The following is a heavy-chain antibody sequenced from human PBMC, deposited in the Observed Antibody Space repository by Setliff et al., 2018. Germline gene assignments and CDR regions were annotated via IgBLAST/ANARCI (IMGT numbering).Heavy chain of an antibody. CDR3: ARALGGNYFDY. CDR2: ISSSGGLT. V-gene: IGHV3-11*01. CDR1: GFTFSDHY. D-gene: IGHD2-15*01. Sequence: GESLKISCAASGFTFSDHYMTWIRQAPGKGLEWVSYISSSGGLTLYADSVRGRFSISRDNIKDSLYLQMNSLRSEDTAVYYCARALGGNYFDYWGPGILVTVSS. J-gene: IGHJ4*02.